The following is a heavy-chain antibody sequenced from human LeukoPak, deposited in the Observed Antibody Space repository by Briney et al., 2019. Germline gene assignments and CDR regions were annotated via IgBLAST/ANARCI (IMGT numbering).Heavy chain of an antibody. V-gene: IGHV3-23*01. Sequence: GGSLRLSCAASGFSFSSYAMSWVRQAPGKGLEWVSTVSDSGTFTYYADSLKGRFTISRDNSKNTLYLQMNSLRAEDTAVYYCAKWTSGSGRGSHFDYWGQGTLVTVSS. CDR3: AKWTSGSGRGSHFDY. D-gene: IGHD3-10*01. CDR1: GFSFSSYA. J-gene: IGHJ4*02. CDR2: VSDSGTFT.